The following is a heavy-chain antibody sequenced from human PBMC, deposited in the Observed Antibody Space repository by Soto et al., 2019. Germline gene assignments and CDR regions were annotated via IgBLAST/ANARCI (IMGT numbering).Heavy chain of an antibody. CDR1: GGSISSSSYY. Sequence: SETLSLTCTVSGGSISSSSYYWGWIRQPPGKGLEWIGSIYYSGSTYYNPSLKSRVTISVDTSKNQFSLKLSSVTAADTAVYYCASDLLYCSGGSCYPAGGFDPWGQGTRVTVAS. D-gene: IGHD2-15*01. CDR3: ASDLLYCSGGSCYPAGGFDP. J-gene: IGHJ5*02. CDR2: IYYSGST. V-gene: IGHV4-39*01.